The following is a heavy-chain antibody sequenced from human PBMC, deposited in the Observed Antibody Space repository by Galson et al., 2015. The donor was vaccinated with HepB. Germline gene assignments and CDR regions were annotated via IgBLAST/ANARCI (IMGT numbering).Heavy chain of an antibody. CDR3: AGVPGTIYYYGMDV. CDR2: TYYRARWYS. Sequence: CAISGDSVSNNNAAWYWIRQSPSRGLEWLGRTYYRARWYSDYTASLRSRISINADTSKNQFSLQLNSVTPEDTAVYYCAGVPGTIYYYGMDVWAKGPRSPSL. J-gene: IGHJ6*02. D-gene: IGHD2-2*01. CDR1: GDSVSNNNAA. V-gene: IGHV6-1*01.